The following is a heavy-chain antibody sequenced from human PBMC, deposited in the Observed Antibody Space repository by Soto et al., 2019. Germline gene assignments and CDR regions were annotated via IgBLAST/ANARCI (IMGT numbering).Heavy chain of an antibody. D-gene: IGHD1-1*01. CDR2: IYYTGTT. V-gene: IGHV4-39*01. CDR3: ARQQYTNSPYDY. Sequence: SETLSLTCIVSGGSIGSTAYYWHWVRQPPGEGLEWIGNIYYTGTTDYNPSLRGRVTISVDRSKNQLSLKMTSVTAADTAMYFCARQQYTNSPYDYWGQGTLVTVSS. CDR1: GGSIGSTAYY. J-gene: IGHJ4*01.